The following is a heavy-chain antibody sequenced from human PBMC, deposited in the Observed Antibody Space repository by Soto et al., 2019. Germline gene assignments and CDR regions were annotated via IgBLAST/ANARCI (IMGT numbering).Heavy chain of an antibody. D-gene: IGHD3-3*01. CDR1: GYTFTSYG. J-gene: IGHJ5*02. V-gene: IGHV1-18*01. CDR3: ARATVEIITIFGVVILGWFDP. CDR2: ISAYNGNT. Sequence: QVQLVQSGAEVKKPGASVKVSCKASGYTFTSYGISWVRQAPGQGLEWMGWISAYNGNTNYAQKLQGRVTMTTDTSTSTAYMELRSLRSDETAVYYCARATVEIITIFGVVILGWFDPWGQGILVSLSS.